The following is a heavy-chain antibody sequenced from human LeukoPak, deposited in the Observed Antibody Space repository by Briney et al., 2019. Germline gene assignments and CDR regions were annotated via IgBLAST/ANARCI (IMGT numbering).Heavy chain of an antibody. V-gene: IGHV4-34*01. Sequence: SETLSLTCAVYGGSFSGYYWSWIRQPPGKGLEWIGEINHSGSTNYNPSLKSRVTISEDTSKNQFSLKLSSVTAADTAVYYCVWFDYYYGMDVWGQGTTVTVSS. CDR1: GGSFSGYY. J-gene: IGHJ6*02. CDR3: VWFDYYYGMDV. CDR2: INHSGST. D-gene: IGHD3-10*01.